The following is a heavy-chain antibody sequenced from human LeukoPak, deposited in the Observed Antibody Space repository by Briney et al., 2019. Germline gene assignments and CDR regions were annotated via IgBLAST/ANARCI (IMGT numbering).Heavy chain of an antibody. D-gene: IGHD2-2*01. V-gene: IGHV3-30*03. J-gene: IGHJ4*02. Sequence: PGGSLRLSCAASGFTFTNYGMHWVRQAPGKGLEWVAVISYDDTNRYYADSVRGRFTISRDNSKNTLYLQVNSLRAEDTAVYYCARGPDIVVVPAAIGDYWGQGTLVTVSS. CDR2: ISYDDTNR. CDR3: ARGPDIVVVPAAIGDY. CDR1: GFTFTNYG.